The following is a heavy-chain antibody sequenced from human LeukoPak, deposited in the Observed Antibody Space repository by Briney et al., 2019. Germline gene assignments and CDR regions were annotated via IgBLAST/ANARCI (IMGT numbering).Heavy chain of an antibody. D-gene: IGHD2-2*01. J-gene: IGHJ4*02. V-gene: IGHV4-34*01. CDR3: ARYSGLGYCSSTSCYGFDC. Sequence: SETLSLTCAVYGGSFSGYYWSWIRQPPGKGLEWIGEINHSGSTNYNPSLKSRVTISVDTSKNQFSLKLSSVTAADTAVYYCARYSGLGYCSSTSCYGFDCWGQGTLVTVSS. CDR2: INHSGST. CDR1: GGSFSGYY.